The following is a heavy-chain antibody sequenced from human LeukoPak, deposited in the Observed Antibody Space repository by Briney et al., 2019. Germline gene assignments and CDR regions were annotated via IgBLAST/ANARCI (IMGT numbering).Heavy chain of an antibody. V-gene: IGHV3-74*01. CDR3: TFSSYGDHVGVDAFDV. J-gene: IGHJ3*01. Sequence: PGGSLRLSCAASGFTFSTHWMYWVRQAPGRGLVWVSRINSDGSSTNYADSVKGRFTISRDNAKNTLYLQMKSLRAEDTAVYYCTFSSYGDHVGVDAFDVWGQGTMVTVSS. CDR2: INSDGSST. CDR1: GFTFSTHW. D-gene: IGHD4-17*01.